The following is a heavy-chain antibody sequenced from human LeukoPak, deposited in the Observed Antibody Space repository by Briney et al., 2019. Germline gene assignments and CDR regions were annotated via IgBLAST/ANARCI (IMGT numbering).Heavy chain of an antibody. Sequence: PGGSLRLSCTASGFTFGDYAMSWVRQAPGKGLEWVGFIRSKAYGGTIEYAASVKGRFTISRDDSISIAYLQMNRLKTEDRAVYYCTRDPRGSYGPDAFDIWGQGTMVTVSS. CDR3: TRDPRGSYGPDAFDI. J-gene: IGHJ3*02. CDR1: GFTFGDYA. D-gene: IGHD1-26*01. CDR2: IRSKAYGGTI. V-gene: IGHV3-49*04.